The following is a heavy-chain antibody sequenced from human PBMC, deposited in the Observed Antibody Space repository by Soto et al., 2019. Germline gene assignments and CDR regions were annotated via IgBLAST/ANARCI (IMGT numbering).Heavy chain of an antibody. D-gene: IGHD4-17*01. CDR2: IYYSGST. V-gene: IGHV4-59*08. Sequence: SETLSLTCTVSGGSFSSYYWSWIRQPPGKGLEWIGYIYYSGSTNYNPSLKSRVTISVDTSKNQFSLKLSSVTAADTAVYYCARLESFDYGDYVRGFDIWGQGTMVTVSS. J-gene: IGHJ3*02. CDR1: GGSFSSYY. CDR3: ARLESFDYGDYVRGFDI.